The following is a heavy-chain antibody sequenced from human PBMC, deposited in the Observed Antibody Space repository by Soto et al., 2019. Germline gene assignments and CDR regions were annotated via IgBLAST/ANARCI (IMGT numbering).Heavy chain of an antibody. V-gene: IGHV3-23*01. CDR3: AKVGQLDYYFDY. CDR1: GFTFSSYA. D-gene: IGHD6-6*01. Sequence: GGSLTLSCAASGFTFSSYAMSWVRQAPGKGLEWVSAISGSGGSTYYADSVKGRFTISRDNSKNTLYLQMNSLRAEDTAVYYCAKVGQLDYYFDYWGQGTLVTVSS. J-gene: IGHJ4*02. CDR2: ISGSGGST.